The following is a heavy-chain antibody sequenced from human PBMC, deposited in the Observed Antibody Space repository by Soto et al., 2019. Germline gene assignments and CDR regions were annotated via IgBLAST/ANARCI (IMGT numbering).Heavy chain of an antibody. CDR2: ISSSSFSI. J-gene: IGHJ6*02. Sequence: PGGSLRLSCAASGFTFSSYSMNWVRQAPGKGPEWVSSISSSSFSINYADSVKGRFSISRDNAQNSLHLQMNNLRAEDTAVYYYARNESSNIYGMDVWGQGTTVTVSS. CDR1: GFTFSSYS. CDR3: ARNESSNIYGMDV. V-gene: IGHV3-21*01. D-gene: IGHD6-6*01.